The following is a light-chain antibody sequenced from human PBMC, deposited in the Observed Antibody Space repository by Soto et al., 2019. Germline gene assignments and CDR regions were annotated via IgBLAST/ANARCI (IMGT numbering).Light chain of an antibody. J-gene: IGLJ3*02. V-gene: IGLV4-69*01. CDR2: VNSDGSH. CDR1: SGHSDYA. CDR3: QTWATGIRV. Sequence: QSVLTQSPSASASLGASVKLTCTLSSGHSDYAIAWHQQQPEKGPRYLMKVNSDGSHVKGDDIPDRFSGSTSGAERYLTISSLQSEDEADYYCQTWATGIRVFGGGTKLTVL.